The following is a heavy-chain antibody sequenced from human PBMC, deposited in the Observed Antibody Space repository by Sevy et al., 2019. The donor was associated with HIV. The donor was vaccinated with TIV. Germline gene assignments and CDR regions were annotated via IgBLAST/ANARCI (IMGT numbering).Heavy chain of an antibody. J-gene: IGHJ4*02. Sequence: SETLSLTCTVSGGSISSYYWSWIRPPPGKGLEWIGYIYYSGSTNYNPSLKSRVTISLDTSKNQVSLKLSSVTAADTAVYYCARRGGSYGLDFDYWGQGTLVTVSS. CDR3: ARRGGSYGLDFDY. CDR1: GGSISSYY. V-gene: IGHV4-59*12. D-gene: IGHD1-26*01. CDR2: IYYSGST.